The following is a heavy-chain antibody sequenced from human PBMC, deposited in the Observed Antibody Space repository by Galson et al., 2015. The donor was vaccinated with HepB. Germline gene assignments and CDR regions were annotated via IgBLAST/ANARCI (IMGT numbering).Heavy chain of an antibody. J-gene: IGHJ4*02. D-gene: IGHD1-26*01. Sequence: SLRLSCVASGFTFSSYGMHWVRQAPGKGLEWVAVISYDGSNKYYADSVKGRFTISRDNSKNTLYLQMNSLRAEDTAVYYCAKGAVGATVDYWGQGTLVTVSS. V-gene: IGHV3-30*18. CDR1: GFTFSSYG. CDR2: ISYDGSNK. CDR3: AKGAVGATVDY.